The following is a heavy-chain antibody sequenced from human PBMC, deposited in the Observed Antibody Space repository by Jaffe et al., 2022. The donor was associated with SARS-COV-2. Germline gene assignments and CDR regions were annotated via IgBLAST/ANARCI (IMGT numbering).Heavy chain of an antibody. CDR2: IYTSGST. CDR1: GGSISSYY. V-gene: IGHV4-4*07. Sequence: QVQLQESGPGLVKPSETLSLTCTVSGGSISSYYWSWIRQPAGKGLEWIGRIYTSGSTNYNPSLKSRVTMSVDTSKNQFSLKLSSVTAADTAVYYCARDWGVGTTVTLYNWFDPWGQGTLVTVSS. J-gene: IGHJ5*02. CDR3: ARDWGVGTTVTLYNWFDP. D-gene: IGHD4-4*01.